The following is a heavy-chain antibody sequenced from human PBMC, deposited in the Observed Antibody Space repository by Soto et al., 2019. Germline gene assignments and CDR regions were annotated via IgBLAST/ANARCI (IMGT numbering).Heavy chain of an antibody. CDR2: INPNSGGT. Sequence: ASVKVSCKASGYTFTGYYMHWVRQAPGQGLEWMGWINPNSGGTNYAQKFQGWVTMTRDTSISTAYMELSRLRSDDTAVYYWAREICITGTTCPNNWFDPWGQGTLVTVSS. D-gene: IGHD1-7*01. CDR1: GYTFTGYY. V-gene: IGHV1-2*04. CDR3: AREICITGTTCPNNWFDP. J-gene: IGHJ5*02.